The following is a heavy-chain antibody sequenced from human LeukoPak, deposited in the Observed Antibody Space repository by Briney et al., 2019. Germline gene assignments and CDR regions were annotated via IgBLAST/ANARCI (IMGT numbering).Heavy chain of an antibody. CDR3: ARRVTAQWYFDL. Sequence: QPGGSLRLSCAASGFTFSSYSMNWVRQAPGKGLEWVSYISSSGSTIYYADSVKGRFTFSRDNAKNSLYLQMTSLRADDTAVYYCARRVTAQWYFDLWGRGTLVTVSS. J-gene: IGHJ2*01. CDR2: ISSSGSTI. D-gene: IGHD2-21*02. CDR1: GFTFSSYS. V-gene: IGHV3-48*04.